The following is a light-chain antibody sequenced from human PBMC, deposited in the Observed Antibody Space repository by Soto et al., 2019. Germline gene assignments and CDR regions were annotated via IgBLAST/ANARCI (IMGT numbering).Light chain of an antibody. CDR2: EVS. CDR1: SSDIGTYDY. V-gene: IGLV2-8*01. J-gene: IGLJ1*01. Sequence: LTQPPSASGSLGQSVTISCTGTSSDIGTYDYVSWYQQHPGRAPKLIIFEVSKRPSGVPDRFSGSKSGNTASLIVSGLQPDDEAEYHCTSYTGDDFTFIFGAGTKVTVL. CDR3: TSYTGDDFTFI.